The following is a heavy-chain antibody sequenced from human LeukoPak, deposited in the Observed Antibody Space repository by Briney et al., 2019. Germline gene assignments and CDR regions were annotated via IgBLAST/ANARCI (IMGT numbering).Heavy chain of an antibody. CDR1: GYTFTSYY. Sequence: ASVKVSCKASGYTFTSYYIHWVRQAPGQGLEWMGIIHPSGDSTSYAQKFQGRVTMTRDTSTSTVYMELNSLRSEDTAVYYCASRYYDSSRYYQYYFDYWGQGTLVTVSS. D-gene: IGHD3-22*01. CDR2: IHPSGDST. V-gene: IGHV1-46*01. J-gene: IGHJ4*02. CDR3: ASRYYDSSRYYQYYFDY.